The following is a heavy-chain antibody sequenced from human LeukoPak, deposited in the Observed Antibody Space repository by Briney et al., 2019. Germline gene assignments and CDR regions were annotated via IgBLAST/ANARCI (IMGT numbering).Heavy chain of an antibody. Sequence: GASVKVSCKASGGTFSSYAISWVRQAPGQGLEWMGRIIPILGIANYAQKFQGRVTITADKSTSTAYMELSSLRSEDTAVYYCAREAANWNYDYWGQGTLVTVSS. J-gene: IGHJ4*02. D-gene: IGHD1-7*01. CDR1: GGTFSSYA. V-gene: IGHV1-69*04. CDR3: AREAANWNYDY. CDR2: IIPILGIA.